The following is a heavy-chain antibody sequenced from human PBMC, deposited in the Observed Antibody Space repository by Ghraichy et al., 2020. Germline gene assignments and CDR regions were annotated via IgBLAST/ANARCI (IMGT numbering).Heavy chain of an antibody. D-gene: IGHD2-15*01. CDR1: GGSISSPY. CDR3: AKGRLRSALDI. CDR2: SHYSGST. J-gene: IGHJ3*02. Sequence: SETLSLTCTVSGGSISSPYCGWIRQPPGKGLEWIGFSHYSGSTNSNPSLKSRVTILIDTSQNQFSLKLTSVTAADTAVYYCAKGRLRSALDIWGQGTMVTVSS. V-gene: IGHV4-59*11.